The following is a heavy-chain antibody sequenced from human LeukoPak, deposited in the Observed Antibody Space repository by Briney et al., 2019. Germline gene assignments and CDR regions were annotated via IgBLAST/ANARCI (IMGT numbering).Heavy chain of an antibody. CDR3: AKDLIRNDY. J-gene: IGHJ4*02. V-gene: IGHV3-23*01. CDR1: GFTFDDYA. D-gene: IGHD1-14*01. Sequence: GGSLRLSCAASGFTFDDYAMHWVRQPPGKGLEWVSAISGSGGSTYYADSVKGRFTISRDNSKNTLYLQMNSLRAEDTAVYYCAKDLIRNDYWGQGTLVTVSS. CDR2: ISGSGGST.